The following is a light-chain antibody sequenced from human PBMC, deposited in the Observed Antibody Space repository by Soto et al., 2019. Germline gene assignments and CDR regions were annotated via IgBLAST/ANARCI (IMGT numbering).Light chain of an antibody. Sequence: QSALTQPASVSGSPGQSITISCTGTSSDVGGYNYVSWYQQHPGKAPKLMIYDVSNRPSGVSNRFSGSKSGNTASLTISGXXXEDEADYYCSSYTSSSTLEGVFGGGTKLTVL. J-gene: IGLJ2*01. CDR3: SSYTSSSTLEGV. CDR1: SSDVGGYNY. V-gene: IGLV2-14*01. CDR2: DVS.